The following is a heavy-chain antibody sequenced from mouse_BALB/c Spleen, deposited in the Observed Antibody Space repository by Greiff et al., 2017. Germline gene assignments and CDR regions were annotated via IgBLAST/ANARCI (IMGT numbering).Heavy chain of an antibody. D-gene: IGHD2-3*01. CDR1: GFTFSSYG. Sequence: DVKLVESGGGLVQPGGSLKLSCAASGFTFSSYGMSWVRQTPDKRLELVATINSNGGSTYYPDSVKGRFTISRDNAKNTLYLQMSSLKSEDTAMYYCASGDGYYWYFDVWGAGTTVTVSS. CDR2: INSNGGST. CDR3: ASGDGYYWYFDV. J-gene: IGHJ1*01. V-gene: IGHV5-6-3*01.